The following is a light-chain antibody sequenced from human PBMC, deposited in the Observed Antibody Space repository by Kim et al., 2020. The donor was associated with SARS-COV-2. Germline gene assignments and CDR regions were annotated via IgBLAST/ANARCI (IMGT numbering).Light chain of an antibody. CDR3: NSRDSSGNHLKV. CDR2: GKN. Sequence: LGQTVRITCQGDSLRSYYASWYQQKPGQAPVLVIYGKNNRPSGIPDRFSGSSSGNTASLTITGAQAEDEADYYCNSRDSSGNHLKVFGTGTKVTVL. V-gene: IGLV3-19*01. J-gene: IGLJ1*01. CDR1: SLRSYY.